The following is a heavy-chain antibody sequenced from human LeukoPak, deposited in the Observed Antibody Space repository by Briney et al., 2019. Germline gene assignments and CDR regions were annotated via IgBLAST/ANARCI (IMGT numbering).Heavy chain of an antibody. V-gene: IGHV3-53*01. J-gene: IGHJ4*02. CDR2: VYRGGGT. CDR1: GFTVSSSF. CDR3: ARPYSDDSGCYVY. D-gene: IGHD3-22*01. Sequence: GRSLRLSCAASGFTVSSSFMSWVSQVPGKGMEWVSVVYRGGGTDYADSVKGRFAISTDNSKNTLYLQINTLRAEDTAVYYCARPYSDDSGCYVYWGQGTLVTVSS.